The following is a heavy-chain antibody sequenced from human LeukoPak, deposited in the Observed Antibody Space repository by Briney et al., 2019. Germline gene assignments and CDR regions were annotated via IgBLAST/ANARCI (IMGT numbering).Heavy chain of an antibody. V-gene: IGHV4-61*02. CDR1: GGSINSGSYY. CDR3: AREPRSIAAAGTGNFDY. CDR2: IYTSGST. D-gene: IGHD6-13*01. Sequence: SETLSPTCTVSGGSINSGSYYWSWIRQPAGKGLEWIGRIYTSGSTKYNPSLKSRVTISVDTSKNQFSLKLSSVTAADTAVYYCAREPRSIAAAGTGNFDYWGQGTLVTVSS. J-gene: IGHJ4*02.